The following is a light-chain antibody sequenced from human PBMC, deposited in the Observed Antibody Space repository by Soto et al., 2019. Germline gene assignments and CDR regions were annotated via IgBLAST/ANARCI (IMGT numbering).Light chain of an antibody. V-gene: IGKV3-20*01. J-gene: IGKJ1*01. CDR2: GAS. Sequence: EIVLTQSPGTLSLSPGERATLSCRASQSVSSNYLAWYQQKPGQAPRLLIYGASSRATGIPDRFSGSGSGTDFTLTISRLEPEDFAVYYCQQFGTSPPRSAFGQGTKVDIK. CDR1: QSVSSNY. CDR3: QQFGTSPPRSA.